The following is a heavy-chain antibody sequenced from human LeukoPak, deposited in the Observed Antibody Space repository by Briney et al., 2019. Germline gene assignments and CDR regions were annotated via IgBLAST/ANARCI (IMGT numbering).Heavy chain of an antibody. CDR3: ASLLIPHQSVGTGYYFDY. CDR2: INHSGST. J-gene: IGHJ4*02. CDR1: GGSFSDYY. D-gene: IGHD4-23*01. V-gene: IGHV4-34*01. Sequence: PSETLSLTCAVYGGSFSDYYWSWIRQPPGKGLEWIGEINHSGSTNYNPSLKSRVTISVDTSKNQFSLKLSSVTAADTAVYHCASLLIPHQSVGTGYYFDYWGQGTLVTVSS.